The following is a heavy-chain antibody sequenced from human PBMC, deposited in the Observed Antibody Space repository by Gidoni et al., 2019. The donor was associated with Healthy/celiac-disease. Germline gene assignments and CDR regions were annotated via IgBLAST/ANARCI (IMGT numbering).Heavy chain of an antibody. Sequence: QVQLVESGGGLVMPGGSLRLSCAASGSHFRDYYMSWIRQAPGNGLEWVSYISSSGMTIYYADSVKSRITISRDNAKNSLYLQMNSLRAEDTAVYYCARVVPLYYYMDVWGKGTTVTVSS. V-gene: IGHV3-11*01. CDR3: ARVVPLYYYMDV. J-gene: IGHJ6*03. D-gene: IGHD3-10*01. CDR2: ISSSGMTI. CDR1: GSHFRDYY.